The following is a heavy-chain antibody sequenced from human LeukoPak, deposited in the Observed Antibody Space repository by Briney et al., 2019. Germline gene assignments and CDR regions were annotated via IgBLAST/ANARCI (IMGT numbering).Heavy chain of an antibody. CDR3: ARGYSSGLYFDY. J-gene: IGHJ4*02. Sequence: PSETLSLTCTVSGGSISNYYWSWVPQPPGKGLEWIGFIYYSGSTNYNPSLKSRVTISVDTSKNQFSLKLSSVTAADTAVYYCARGYSSGLYFDYWGQGTLVTVSS. CDR2: IYYSGST. V-gene: IGHV4-59*01. CDR1: GGSISNYY. D-gene: IGHD6-19*01.